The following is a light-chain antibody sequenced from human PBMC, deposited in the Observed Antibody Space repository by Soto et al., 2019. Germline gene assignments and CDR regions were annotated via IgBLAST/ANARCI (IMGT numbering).Light chain of an antibody. J-gene: IGLJ2*01. CDR1: SSSIGAGYD. V-gene: IGLV1-40*01. Sequence: QSVLTQPPSVSGAPGQRVTISCTGSSSSIGAGYDVHWYQQLPGRAPKLLIYGNTNRPSGVPDRFSGSKSGTSASLAITGLQAEDQADYYCLSFDNSLSVVFGGGTKLTVL. CDR3: LSFDNSLSVV. CDR2: GNT.